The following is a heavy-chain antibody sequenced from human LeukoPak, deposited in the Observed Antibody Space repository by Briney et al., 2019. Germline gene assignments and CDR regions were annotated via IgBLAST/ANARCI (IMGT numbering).Heavy chain of an antibody. J-gene: IGHJ6*02. Sequence: ASVKVSCKASGYTFTKYAIQWVRQAPGQSLEWMGWINTGNGNTKYSQKFQGRVTITRDTSASTAYMELSSLRSEDTAVYYCARDQGNYYDSSGYPRYGMDVWGQGTTVTVSS. CDR1: GYTFTKYA. D-gene: IGHD3-22*01. V-gene: IGHV1-3*04. CDR2: INTGNGNT. CDR3: ARDQGNYYDSSGYPRYGMDV.